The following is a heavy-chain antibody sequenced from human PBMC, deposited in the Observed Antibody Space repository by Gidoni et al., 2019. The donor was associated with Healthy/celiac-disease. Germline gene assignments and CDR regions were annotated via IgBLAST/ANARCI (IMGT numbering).Heavy chain of an antibody. D-gene: IGHD3-3*01. CDR1: GFTFRSYA. CDR2: ISGSGGST. Sequence: EVQLLASGGVLVQPGGSLRLSCAPSGFTFRSYAMRCVRPAPGKGLEWVSAISGSGGSTYDADSVKGRFTISRDNSKNTLYLQMNSLRAEDTAVYYGAKDQAAQYYDFWSGYPTANLFDPWGQGTLVTVSS. V-gene: IGHV3-23*01. J-gene: IGHJ5*02. CDR3: AKDQAAQYYDFWSGYPTANLFDP.